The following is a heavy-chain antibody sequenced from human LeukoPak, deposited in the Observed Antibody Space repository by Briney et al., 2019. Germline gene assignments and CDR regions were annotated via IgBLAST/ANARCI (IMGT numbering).Heavy chain of an antibody. CDR1: GGSFSGYY. CDR2: INHSGST. Sequence: SETLSLTCAVYGGSFSGYYWSWIRQPPGKGLEWIGEINHSGSTNYNRSLKSRVRISVDTSKNQFSLRLNSLTAADTAVYFCARGQKYRYGYTVTELGSGYFDYWGQGTLVTVSS. D-gene: IGHD5-18*01. V-gene: IGHV4-34*01. J-gene: IGHJ4*02. CDR3: ARGQKYRYGYTVTELGSGYFDY.